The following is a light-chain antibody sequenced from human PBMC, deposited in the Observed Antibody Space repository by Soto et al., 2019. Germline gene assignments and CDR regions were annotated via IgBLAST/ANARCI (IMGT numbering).Light chain of an antibody. CDR2: GVS. Sequence: EIVLTQSPGTLSLSPGERATLSCRASQSVSSNYFAWYQQKPGQAPRLLIYGVSSRATGIPDRFSGSGSGTDFNLTISRLGTEDFAVYDCQQSHNWPRTFGQGTKGDIK. J-gene: IGKJ1*01. V-gene: IGKV3D-20*02. CDR3: QQSHNWPRT. CDR1: QSVSSNY.